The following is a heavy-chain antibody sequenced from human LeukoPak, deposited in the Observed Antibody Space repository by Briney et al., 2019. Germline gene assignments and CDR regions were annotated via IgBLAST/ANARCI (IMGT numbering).Heavy chain of an antibody. Sequence: GASVKVSCKASGYTFTSYGISWVRQAPGQGLEWMGWISAYNGNTNYAQKLQGRVTMTTDTSTSTAYMELRSLRSDDTAVYYCARHGLGELFSPGTYGMDVWGQGTTVTVSS. CDR3: ARHGLGELFSPGTYGMDV. V-gene: IGHV1-18*04. J-gene: IGHJ6*02. CDR2: ISAYNGNT. CDR1: GYTFTSYG. D-gene: IGHD3-10*01.